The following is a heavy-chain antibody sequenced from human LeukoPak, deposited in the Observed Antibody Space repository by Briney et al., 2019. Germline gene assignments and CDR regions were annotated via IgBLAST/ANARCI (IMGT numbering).Heavy chain of an antibody. D-gene: IGHD3-9*01. Sequence: GGSLRLSCAASRFTFSSYGMHWVRQAPGKGLEWVAVISYDGSNKYYADSVKGRFTVSRDNSKNTLYLQMNSLRAEDTAVYYCARDQPNYDILTGYYPFDYWGQGTLVTVSS. V-gene: IGHV3-30*03. J-gene: IGHJ4*02. CDR3: ARDQPNYDILTGYYPFDY. CDR1: RFTFSSYG. CDR2: ISYDGSNK.